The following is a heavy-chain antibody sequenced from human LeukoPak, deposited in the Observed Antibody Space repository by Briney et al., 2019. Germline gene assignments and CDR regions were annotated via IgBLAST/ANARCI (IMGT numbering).Heavy chain of an antibody. V-gene: IGHV3-23*01. J-gene: IGHJ4*02. Sequence: PGGSLSLSCAASGFTFSSYAMSWVRQAPGKGLEWVSAISGSGGSTYYADSVKGRFTISRDNAKNTLYLQMNSLRAEDTAVYYCAREDILTGYYRFAYWGQGTLVTVSS. CDR2: ISGSGGST. CDR3: AREDILTGYYRFAY. CDR1: GFTFSSYA. D-gene: IGHD3-9*01.